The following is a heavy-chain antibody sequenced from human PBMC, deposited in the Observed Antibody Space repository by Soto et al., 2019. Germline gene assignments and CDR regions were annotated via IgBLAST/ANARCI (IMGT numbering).Heavy chain of an antibody. V-gene: IGHV4-34*01. Sequence: QVQLQQWGAGLLKPSETLSLTCAVYGGFVSSGSYYWSWIRQPPGKGLEWIGEMSHSGGTHFNPSLKIRVTISVDTSNIQFSLKMSSVAAADTALYYCARVERGTATTVVDAFDIWGPGTMVTVSS. CDR3: ARVERGTATTVVDAFDI. J-gene: IGHJ3*02. CDR1: GGFVSSGSYY. CDR2: MSHSGGT. D-gene: IGHD1-1*01.